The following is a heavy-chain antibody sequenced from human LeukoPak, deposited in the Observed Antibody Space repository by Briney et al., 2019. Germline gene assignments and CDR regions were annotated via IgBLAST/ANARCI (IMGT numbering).Heavy chain of an antibody. Sequence: ASVKVSCKASGYTFTSYGISWVRQAPGQGLEWMGWITTYNGNTNYAQKLHDRVTITRDTSTSTVYMELSSLRSEDTAVYYCARVTHRKAFDIWGQGTMVTISS. CDR2: ITTYNGNT. CDR1: GYTFTSYG. CDR3: ARVTHRKAFDI. J-gene: IGHJ3*02. V-gene: IGHV1-18*01.